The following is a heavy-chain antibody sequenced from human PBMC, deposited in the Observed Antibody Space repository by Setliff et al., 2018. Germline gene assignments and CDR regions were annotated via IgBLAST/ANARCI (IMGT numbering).Heavy chain of an antibody. D-gene: IGHD5-12*01. CDR2: VYYSGSI. V-gene: IGHV4-39*01. CDR3: ARQVEMATIAFDV. J-gene: IGHJ3*01. Sequence: PSETLSLTCTVSGGSISDSHYYWGWFRQPPGMRPEWIGTVYYSGSIYYNPSLKSRVTLFVDTSKDQFSLRLTSMTAADTAVYYCARQVEMATIAFDVRGQGTMVTVSS. CDR1: GGSISDSHYY.